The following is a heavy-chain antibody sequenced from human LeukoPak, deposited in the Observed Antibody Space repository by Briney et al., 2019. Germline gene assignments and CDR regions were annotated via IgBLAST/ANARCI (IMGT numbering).Heavy chain of an antibody. J-gene: IGHJ4*02. D-gene: IGHD4-17*01. Sequence: GRSLRLSCAASGFTFDDYAMHWVRQAPGKGLEWVSFIRSDGSTSYADSVKGRFIISRDDSKNTVYLQMNSLRVEDTAVYYCARRRGSYGEGEFDSRGQGALVTVCS. CDR3: ARRRGSYGEGEFDS. V-gene: IGHV3-66*01. CDR2: IRSDGST. CDR1: GFTFDDYA.